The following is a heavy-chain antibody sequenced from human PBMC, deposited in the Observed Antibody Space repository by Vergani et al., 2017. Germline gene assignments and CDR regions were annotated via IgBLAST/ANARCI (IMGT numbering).Heavy chain of an antibody. V-gene: IGHV3-33*01. CDR1: GFSFSSYG. D-gene: IGHD6-19*01. J-gene: IGHJ4*02. CDR3: ARPRWGRILDIAVLGGGFNS. CDR2: IWYDGSKT. Sequence: QVQLVESGGGVVQPGRSLRLSCAASGFSFSSYGMHWVRQAPGKGLEWVAAIWYDGSKTYYADSVKGRFIISRDNSKDTLFLQMNSLRAEDTAVYYCARPRWGRILDIAVLGGGFNSWGQGTLVTVSS.